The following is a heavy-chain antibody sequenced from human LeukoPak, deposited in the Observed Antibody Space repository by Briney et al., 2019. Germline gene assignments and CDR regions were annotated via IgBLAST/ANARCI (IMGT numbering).Heavy chain of an antibody. Sequence: ASVRVSCKASGYTFTGYYMHWVRQAPGQGLEWLGRINPKTGGSNYAQNFQGRVTMTSDTSTATAYMELSSLNSDDTAVYYCATLVSGINYWGQGTLVTVSS. CDR2: INPKTGGS. CDR1: GYTFTGYY. J-gene: IGHJ4*02. CDR3: ATLVSGINY. V-gene: IGHV1-2*06. D-gene: IGHD1-20*01.